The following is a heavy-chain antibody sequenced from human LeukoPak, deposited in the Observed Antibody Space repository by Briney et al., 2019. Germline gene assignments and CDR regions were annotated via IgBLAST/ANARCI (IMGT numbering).Heavy chain of an antibody. CDR3: ARTYYYGSGGSRWFDP. Sequence: ASVKVSCKSSGYTFTDYFLHWVRQAPGQGLEWMGIINPSGGSTSYAQKFQGRVTMTRDTSTSTVYMELSSLRSDDTAVYYCARTYYYGSGGSRWFDPWGQGTLVTVSS. J-gene: IGHJ5*02. D-gene: IGHD3-10*01. CDR2: INPSGGST. CDR1: GYTFTDYF. V-gene: IGHV1-46*01.